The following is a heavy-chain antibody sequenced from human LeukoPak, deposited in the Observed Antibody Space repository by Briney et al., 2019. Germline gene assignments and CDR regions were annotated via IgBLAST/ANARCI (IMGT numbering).Heavy chain of an antibody. V-gene: IGHV4-31*03. CDR1: GGSISSGGYY. Sequence: PSETLSLTCTVSGGSISSGGYYWSWIRQHPGKGLEWIGYIYYSGSTYYNPSLKSRVTISVDTSQNQFSLKLSSVTAADTAVYYCARDRLMITFGGVIVRPPYYYYGMDVWGQGTTVTVSS. CDR2: IYYSGST. J-gene: IGHJ6*02. CDR3: ARDRLMITFGGVIVRPPYYYYGMDV. D-gene: IGHD3-16*02.